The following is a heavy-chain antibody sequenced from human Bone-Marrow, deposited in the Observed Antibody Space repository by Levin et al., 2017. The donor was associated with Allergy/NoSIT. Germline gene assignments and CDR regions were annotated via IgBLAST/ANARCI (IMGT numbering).Heavy chain of an antibody. CDR1: GYSFTNDW. CDR3: ARREGYYYGSGNYYGMDV. V-gene: IGHV5-10-1*01. CDR2: IDLSDSYT. D-gene: IGHD3-10*01. Sequence: GGSLRLSCKGSGYSFTNDWISWVRQMPGKGLEWMGKIDLSDSYTNYSPSFQGHVTISADKSISTAYLQWSSLKASDTAMYYCARREGYYYGSGNYYGMDVWGQGTTVTVSS. J-gene: IGHJ6*02.